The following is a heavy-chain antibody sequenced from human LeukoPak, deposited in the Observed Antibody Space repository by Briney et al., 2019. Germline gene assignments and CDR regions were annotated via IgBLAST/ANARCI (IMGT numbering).Heavy chain of an antibody. V-gene: IGHV4-34*01. D-gene: IGHD3-16*02. Sequence: SETQSLTCAVYGGSFSGYYWSWIRQPPGKGLEWIGEINHSGSTNYNPSLKSRVTISVDTSKNQFSLKLSSVTAADTAVYYCARGPRTYGITFGGVIVPFDYWGQGTLVTVSS. CDR3: ARGPRTYGITFGGVIVPFDY. CDR1: GGSFSGYY. J-gene: IGHJ4*02. CDR2: INHSGST.